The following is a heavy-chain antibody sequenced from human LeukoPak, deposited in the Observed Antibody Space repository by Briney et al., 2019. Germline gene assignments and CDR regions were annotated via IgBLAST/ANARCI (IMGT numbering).Heavy chain of an antibody. CDR3: ARLPSSGWSPYDAFDI. J-gene: IGHJ3*02. Sequence: SETLSLTCTVSGGSISSYYWGWIRQPPGKGLEWIGSIYHSGSTYYNPSLKSRVTISVDKSKNQFSLKLSSVTAADTAVYYCARLPSSGWSPYDAFDIWGQGTMVTVSS. V-gene: IGHV4-39*07. CDR2: IYHSGST. CDR1: GGSISSYY. D-gene: IGHD6-19*01.